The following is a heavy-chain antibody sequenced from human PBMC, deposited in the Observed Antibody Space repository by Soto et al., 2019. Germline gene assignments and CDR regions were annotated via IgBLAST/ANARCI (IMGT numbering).Heavy chain of an antibody. CDR1: GGSISDYK. D-gene: IGHD3-22*01. CDR3: ARGRYGISGYPWFDP. CDR2: IQSSGST. V-gene: IGHV4-4*07. J-gene: IGHJ5*02. Sequence: QVQLQESGPGLVKPSETLSLTCTVSGGSISDYKWSWIRQPAGKGLAWIGSIQSSGSTDYSPSLRSRVTMSVDTSKNQFSLRLSSVTAADSAVYYCARGRYGISGYPWFDPWGQGSLVTVSS.